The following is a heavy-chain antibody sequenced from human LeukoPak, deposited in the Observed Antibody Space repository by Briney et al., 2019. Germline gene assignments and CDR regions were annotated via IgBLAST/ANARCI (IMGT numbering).Heavy chain of an antibody. V-gene: IGHV3-33*01. J-gene: IGHJ6*02. CDR2: IWYDGSNK. CDR3: ARETSTVATPYGMDV. D-gene: IGHD4-23*01. CDR1: GFTFSSYG. Sequence: GGSLRLSCAASGFTFSSYGMHWVRQAPGKGLEWVAVIWYDGSNKYYADSVKGRFTISRDNSKNTLYLQMNSLRAEDTAVYYCARETSTVATPYGMDVWGQGTTVTVSS.